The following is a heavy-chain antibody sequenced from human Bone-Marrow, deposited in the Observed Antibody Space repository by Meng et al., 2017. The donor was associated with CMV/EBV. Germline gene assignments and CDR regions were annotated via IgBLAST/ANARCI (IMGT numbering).Heavy chain of an antibody. V-gene: IGHV1-2*02. CDR3: ARSRVTLRSNPVGCFDP. CDR1: GYTFTGYY. D-gene: IGHD3-3*01. CDR2: ISPNSGGT. Sequence: ASVKVSCKDSGYTFTGYYMHWVRQAPGQGLEWMGWISPNSGGTNYAQKFQGRVTMTRDTSISTAYMELSRLTSDDTAVYYCARSRVTLRSNPVGCFDPWGQRTLVTVTS. J-gene: IGHJ5*02.